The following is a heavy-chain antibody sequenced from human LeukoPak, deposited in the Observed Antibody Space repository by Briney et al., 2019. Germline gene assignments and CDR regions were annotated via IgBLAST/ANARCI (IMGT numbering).Heavy chain of an antibody. CDR3: ARDSRDGGPDY. CDR1: GFTFSSYS. CDR2: ISSSSSTI. V-gene: IGHV3-48*02. D-gene: IGHD4-23*01. J-gene: IGHJ4*02. Sequence: PGGSLRLSCAASGFTFSSYSMNWVRQAPGKGPEWVSYISSSSSTIYYADSVKGRFTISRDNAKNPLYLQMNSLRDEDTAVYYCARDSRDGGPDYWGQGTLVTVSS.